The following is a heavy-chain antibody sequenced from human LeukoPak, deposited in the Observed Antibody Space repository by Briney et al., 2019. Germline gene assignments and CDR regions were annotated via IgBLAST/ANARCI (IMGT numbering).Heavy chain of an antibody. CDR3: GSGSYYFDY. D-gene: IGHD3-10*01. J-gene: IGHJ4*02. Sequence: PSETLSLTCTVSGGSISSYYWSWIRQPPGKGLEWIGYIYYSGSTKYNPSLKSRVTISVDTSKNQFSLKLSSVTAADTAVYYCGSGSYYFDYWGQGTLVAVST. V-gene: IGHV4-59*08. CDR2: IYYSGST. CDR1: GGSISSYY.